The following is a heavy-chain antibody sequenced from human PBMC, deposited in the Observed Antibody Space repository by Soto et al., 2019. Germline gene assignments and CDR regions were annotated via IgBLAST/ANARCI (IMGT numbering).Heavy chain of an antibody. J-gene: IGHJ6*02. D-gene: IGHD3-16*02. V-gene: IGHV3-33*01. CDR1: GFTFSSYG. Sequence: QVQLVESGGGVVQPGRSLRLSCAASGFTFSSYGMHWVRQAPGKGLEWVAVIWYDGSNKYYADSVKGRFTISRDNSKNTLYLQMNSLRAEDTAVYYCARDQRDRYLYYGMDVWVQGTTVTVSS. CDR2: IWYDGSNK. CDR3: ARDQRDRYLYYGMDV.